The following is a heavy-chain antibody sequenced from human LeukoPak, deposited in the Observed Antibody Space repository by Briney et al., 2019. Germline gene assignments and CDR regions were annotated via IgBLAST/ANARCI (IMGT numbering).Heavy chain of an antibody. Sequence: SETLSLTCTVSGGSISSYYWSWIRQPPGKGLEWIGYIYYSGSTNYNPSLKSRVTISVDTSKNQFSLKLSSVPAADTAVYYCARTSITMVRGVIIKARSYFDYWGQGTLVTVSS. CDR2: IYYSGST. CDR3: ARTSITMVRGVIIKARSYFDY. CDR1: GGSISSYY. D-gene: IGHD3-10*01. J-gene: IGHJ4*02. V-gene: IGHV4-59*08.